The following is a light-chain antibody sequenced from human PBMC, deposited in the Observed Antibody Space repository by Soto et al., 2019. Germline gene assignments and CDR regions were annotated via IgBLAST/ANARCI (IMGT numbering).Light chain of an antibody. J-gene: IGKJ1*01. V-gene: IGKV1-5*03. CDR2: KAS. Sequence: DIQMTQSPSSLSASIGDRVTITFRASQSISTYLAWYQQKPGKAPKLLIYKASSLASGVPSRFSGSGSGTECTLTISRLQPDDFATYYGQQYNSYRWTFGLGTKVDI. CDR3: QQYNSYRWT. CDR1: QSISTY.